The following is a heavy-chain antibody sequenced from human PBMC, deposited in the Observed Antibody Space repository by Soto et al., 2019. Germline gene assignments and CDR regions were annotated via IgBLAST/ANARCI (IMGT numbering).Heavy chain of an antibody. D-gene: IGHD2-15*01. Sequence: QVQLQQWGAGLLKPSETLSLTCAVYGGSFSGYYWSWIRQPPGKGLEWIGETNDRGNTKYTPSGESRVTISLDTSNNQLSLKVTSVTAADTAVYYCARAARRPTLGMKGYYLDSWGPGTLVSVSS. CDR1: GGSFSGYY. V-gene: IGHV4-34*01. CDR3: ARAARRPTLGMKGYYLDS. J-gene: IGHJ4*02. CDR2: TNDRGNT.